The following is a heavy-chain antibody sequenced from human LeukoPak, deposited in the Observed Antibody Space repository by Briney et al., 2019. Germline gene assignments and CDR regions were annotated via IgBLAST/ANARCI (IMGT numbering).Heavy chain of an antibody. V-gene: IGHV5-51*01. Sequence: PGESLKISCKVSGYNFANYWIGWVRQMPGKGPEWMGVIYPGDSDTRYSPSFQGQVTISADKSISTAYLQWSSLKASDTAMYYCARPAVRIQLWGAAAAATGAFDIWGQGTMVTVSS. CDR2: IYPGDSDT. CDR3: ARPAVRIQLWGAAAAATGAFDI. J-gene: IGHJ3*02. D-gene: IGHD5-18*01. CDR1: GYNFANYW.